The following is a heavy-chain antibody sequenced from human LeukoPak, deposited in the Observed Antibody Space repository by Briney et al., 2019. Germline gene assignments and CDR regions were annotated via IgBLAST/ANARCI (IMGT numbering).Heavy chain of an antibody. CDR1: GFSFSSYW. J-gene: IGHJ6*03. V-gene: IGHV3-7*01. CDR2: IRQDGSEE. CDR3: ARIAALYHYYMDV. D-gene: IGHD3-22*01. Sequence: GGSLRLSCAASGFSFSSYWMSWGRQAPGKGLEWVANIRQDGSEEYYVDSVKGRFTISRDNAKNLLYLQMNSLRAEDTAVYYCARIAALYHYYMDVWGKGTTVTVSS.